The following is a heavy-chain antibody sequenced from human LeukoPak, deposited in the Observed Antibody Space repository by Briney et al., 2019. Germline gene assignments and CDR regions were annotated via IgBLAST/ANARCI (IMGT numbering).Heavy chain of an antibody. CDR1: GGSISSYY. D-gene: IGHD3-10*01. CDR2: IYYSGNT. Sequence: SETLSLACTVSGGSISSYYWSWIRQPPGKGLEWRGYIYYSGNTNYNPSLKSRVTISVDTSKKQFSLNLRSVTAADTAVYYCARTPTYYGSATYLDYWGQGTLVTVSS. J-gene: IGHJ4*02. V-gene: IGHV4-59*01. CDR3: ARTPTYYGSATYLDY.